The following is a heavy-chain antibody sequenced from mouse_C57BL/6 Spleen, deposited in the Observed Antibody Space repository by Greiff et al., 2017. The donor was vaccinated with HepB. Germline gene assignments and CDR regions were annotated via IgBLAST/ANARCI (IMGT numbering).Heavy chain of an antibody. D-gene: IGHD2-3*01. Sequence: VQLQQPGAELVRPGSSVKLSCKASGYTFTSYWMHWVKQRPIQGLEWIGNIDPSDSETHYNQKFKDKATLTVDKASSTAYMQLSSLTSEDSAVYYCARSAYDGYYWFAYWGQGTLVTVSA. CDR2: IDPSDSET. J-gene: IGHJ3*01. CDR1: GYTFTSYW. CDR3: ARSAYDGYYWFAY. V-gene: IGHV1-52*01.